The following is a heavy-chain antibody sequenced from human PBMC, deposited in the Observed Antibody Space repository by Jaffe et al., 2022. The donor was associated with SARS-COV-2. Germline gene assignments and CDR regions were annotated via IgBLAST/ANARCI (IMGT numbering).Heavy chain of an antibody. CDR3: AKGDGYYRGGFDY. CDR1: GFTFDDYA. D-gene: IGHD3-22*01. CDR2: ISWNSGSI. J-gene: IGHJ4*02. V-gene: IGHV3-9*01. Sequence: EVQLVESGGGLVQPGRSLRLSCAASGFTFDDYAMHWVRQAPGKGLEWVSGISWNSGSIGYADSVKGRFTISRDNAKNSLYLQMNSLRAEDTALYYCAKGDGYYRGGFDYWGQGTLVTVSS.